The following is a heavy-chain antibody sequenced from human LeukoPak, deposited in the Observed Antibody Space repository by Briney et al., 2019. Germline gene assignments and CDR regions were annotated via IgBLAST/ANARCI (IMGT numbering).Heavy chain of an antibody. CDR1: GFTFSSYA. CDR3: AREPTYTSSWYTTCDY. V-gene: IGHV3-30*04. D-gene: IGHD6-13*01. J-gene: IGHJ4*02. CDR2: ISYDGSNK. Sequence: GGSLRLSCAASGFTFSSYAMHWVRQAPGKGLEWVAVISYDGSNKYYADSVKGRFTISRDNSKNTLYLQMNSLRAEDTAVYYCAREPTYTSSWYTTCDYWGRGTLVTVSS.